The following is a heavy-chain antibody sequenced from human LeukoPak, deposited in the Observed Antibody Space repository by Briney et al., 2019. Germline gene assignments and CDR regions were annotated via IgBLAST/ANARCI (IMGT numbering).Heavy chain of an antibody. D-gene: IGHD3-22*01. CDR1: GYTFTGYY. CDR2: INPNSGGT. J-gene: IGHJ3*02. V-gene: IGHV1-2*02. CDR3: ARDRLGTMIVVGAFDI. Sequence: ASVKVSCKASGYTFTGYYMHWVRQAPGQGLEWMGWINPNSGGTNYAQKFQGRVTMTRDTSISTAYMELSSLRSDDTAVYYCARDRLGTMIVVGAFDIWGQGTMVTVSS.